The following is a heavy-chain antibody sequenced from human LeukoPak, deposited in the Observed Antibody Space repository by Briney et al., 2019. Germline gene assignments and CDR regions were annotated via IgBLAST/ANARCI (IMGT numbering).Heavy chain of an antibody. CDR2: INHSGST. CDR3: ARAWSIRGYSYAYDAFDI. D-gene: IGHD5-18*01. Sequence: PSETLSLTCAVYGGYFSGYYWSWIRHPPGKGLEWIEEINHSGSTNYNPPLKSRVTISVDTSKNQFSLKLSSVTAADTAVYYCARAWSIRGYSYAYDAFDIWGQGTMVTVSS. J-gene: IGHJ3*02. CDR1: GGYFSGYY. V-gene: IGHV4-34*01.